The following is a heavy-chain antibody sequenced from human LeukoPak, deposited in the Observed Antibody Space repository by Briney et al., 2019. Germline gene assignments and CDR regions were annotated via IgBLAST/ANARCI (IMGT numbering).Heavy chain of an antibody. CDR1: GGSIRSYY. CDR2: IYYSGST. CDR3: ASYGSGSYLFNSATVYWFDP. Sequence: SETLSLTCSVSGGSIRSYYWSWIRQPPGKGLEWIGSIYYSGSTYYNPSLKSRVTISVDTSKNQFSLKLSSVTAADTAVYYCASYGSGSYLFNSATVYWFDPWGQGTLVTVSS. J-gene: IGHJ5*02. D-gene: IGHD3-10*01. V-gene: IGHV4-59*04.